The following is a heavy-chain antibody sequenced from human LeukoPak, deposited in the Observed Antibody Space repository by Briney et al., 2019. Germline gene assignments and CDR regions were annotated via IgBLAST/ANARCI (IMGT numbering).Heavy chain of an antibody. V-gene: IGHV1-69*13. CDR1: GGTFSSYA. Sequence: SVKVSCKASGGTFSSYAISWVRQAPGQGLEWMGGIIPIFGTANYAQKFQGRVTITADESTSTAYTELSSLRSEDTAVYYCARSDILTGYAFDIWGQGTMVTVSS. CDR2: IIPIFGTA. D-gene: IGHD3-9*01. CDR3: ARSDILTGYAFDI. J-gene: IGHJ3*02.